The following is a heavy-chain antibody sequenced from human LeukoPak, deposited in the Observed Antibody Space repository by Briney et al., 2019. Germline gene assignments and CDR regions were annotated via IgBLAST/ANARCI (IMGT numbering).Heavy chain of an antibody. CDR3: ARDSELRGGAYYYGMDV. J-gene: IGHJ6*02. CDR1: GGSISSYY. Sequence: SETLSLTCTVSGGSISSYYWSWIRQPPGKGLEWIGYIYYSGSTNYNPSLKSRVTISVDTSKNQFSLKLSSVTAADTAVYYCARDSELRGGAYYYGMDVWGQGTTVTVSS. CDR2: IYYSGST. V-gene: IGHV4-59*01. D-gene: IGHD3-10*01.